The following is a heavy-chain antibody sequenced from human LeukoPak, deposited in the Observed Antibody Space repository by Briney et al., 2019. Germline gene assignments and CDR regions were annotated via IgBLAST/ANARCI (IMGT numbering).Heavy chain of an antibody. CDR3: AAVAGKDY. CDR1: GSSISSSSYY. CDR2: IYYSGST. V-gene: IGHV4-39*01. Sequence: SETLSLTCTVSGSSISSSSYYWGWIRQPPGKGLEWIGSIYYSGSTYYHPSLKSRGTISVDTCKTQFSLKLSSVTAADTAVYYCAAVAGKDYWGQGTLVTVSS. J-gene: IGHJ4*02. D-gene: IGHD6-19*01.